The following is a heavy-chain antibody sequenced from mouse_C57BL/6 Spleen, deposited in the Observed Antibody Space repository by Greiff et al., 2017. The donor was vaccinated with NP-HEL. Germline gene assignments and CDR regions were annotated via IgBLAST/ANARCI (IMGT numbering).Heavy chain of an antibody. CDR2: IWGDGST. J-gene: IGHJ4*01. Sequence: VQVVESGPGLVAPSQSLSITCTVSGFSLTSYGVSWVRQPPGKGLEWLGVIWGDGSTNYHSALISRLSISKDNSKSQVFLKLNSLQTDDTATYYCANMVTTRDYYAMDYWGQGTSVTVSS. CDR3: ANMVTTRDYYAMDY. V-gene: IGHV2-3*01. D-gene: IGHD2-2*01. CDR1: GFSLTSYG.